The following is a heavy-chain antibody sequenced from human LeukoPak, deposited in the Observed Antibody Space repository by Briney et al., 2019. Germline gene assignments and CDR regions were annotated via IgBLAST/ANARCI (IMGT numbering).Heavy chain of an antibody. J-gene: IGHJ6*04. Sequence: GGSLRLSCAASGFTFSDYYMSWIRQAPGKGLEWVSYISSRSATIYYADSVKGRFTISRDNAKNSLYLQMNSLRAEDTAVYYCAELGITMIGGVWGKGTTVTISS. CDR2: ISSRSATI. CDR3: AELGITMIGGV. V-gene: IGHV3-11*04. D-gene: IGHD3-10*02. CDR1: GFTFSDYY.